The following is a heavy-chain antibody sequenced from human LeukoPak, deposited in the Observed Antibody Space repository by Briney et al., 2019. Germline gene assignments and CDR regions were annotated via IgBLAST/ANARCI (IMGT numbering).Heavy chain of an antibody. CDR2: IYTSGST. V-gene: IGHV4-4*07. CDR1: GGSMSDFC. CDR3: ARGNSENIRYCSSTSCYKADYNWFDS. D-gene: IGHD2-2*02. J-gene: IGHJ5*01. Sequence: SETLSLTCTVSGGSMSDFCWTWIRQPAGKGLEWIGRIYTSGSTNYNPSLKSRVTMSVDTSKNQFSLKLSSVTAADTAVYYCARGNSENIRYCSSTSCYKADYNWFDSWGQGTLVTVSS.